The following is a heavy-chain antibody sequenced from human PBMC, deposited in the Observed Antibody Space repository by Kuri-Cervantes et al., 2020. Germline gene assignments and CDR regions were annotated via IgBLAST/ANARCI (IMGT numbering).Heavy chain of an antibody. D-gene: IGHD6-13*01. CDR2: INHSGST. V-gene: IGHV4-34*01. Sequence: SETLSLTCAVYGGSFSGHYWSWIRQPPGKGLEWIGEINHSGSTYYDPFLKSRVTISIDSSKNQFSLKLISVNAAATAVYYCAKDLIAAAGPFDYWGQGTLVTVSS. CDR1: GGSFSGHY. CDR3: AKDLIAAAGPFDY. J-gene: IGHJ4*02.